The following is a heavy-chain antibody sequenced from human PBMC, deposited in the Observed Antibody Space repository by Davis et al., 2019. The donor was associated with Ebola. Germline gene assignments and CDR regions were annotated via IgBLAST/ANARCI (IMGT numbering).Heavy chain of an antibody. J-gene: IGHJ3*01. V-gene: IGHV1-8*03. CDR2: MNPNSGNT. D-gene: IGHD2-2*01. CDR3: ARGREYQLLFSRVVAFDF. CDR1: GYTFTNYD. Sequence: ASVQVSCKASGYTFTNYDVNWVRQATGQGLEWMGWMNPNSGNTGYAQKFQGRVTITRNTSTSTAYMELSSLGSEDTAVYYCARGREYQLLFSRVVAFDFWGQGTMVIVSS.